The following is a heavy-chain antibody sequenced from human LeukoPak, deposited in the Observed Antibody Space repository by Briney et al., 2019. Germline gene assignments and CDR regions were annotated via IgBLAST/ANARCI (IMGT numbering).Heavy chain of an antibody. CDR3: ARHRHILTGYRWFDP. Sequence: PSETLTPTCTVSGGSISSYYWSWIRQPPGKGLEWIGYIYYSGSTNYNPSLKSRVTISVDTSKNQFSLKLSSVTAADTAVYYCARHRHILTGYRWFDPSGQGTLVTVSS. D-gene: IGHD3-9*01. V-gene: IGHV4-59*08. CDR1: GGSISSYY. CDR2: IYYSGST. J-gene: IGHJ5*02.